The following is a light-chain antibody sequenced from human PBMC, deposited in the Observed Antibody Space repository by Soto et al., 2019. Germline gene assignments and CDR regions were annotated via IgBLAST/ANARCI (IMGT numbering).Light chain of an antibody. J-gene: IGKJ2*01. CDR1: QGISSY. V-gene: IGKV1-9*01. CDR3: QQLNSYPPYT. CDR2: AAS. Sequence: IQLTQSPSSLSASVGDRVTITCRASQGISSYLAWYQQKPGKAPKLLIYAASTLQSGVPSRFSGSGSGTDFTLTISCLQPEDFVTYYCQQLNSYPPYTFGQGNKLEIK.